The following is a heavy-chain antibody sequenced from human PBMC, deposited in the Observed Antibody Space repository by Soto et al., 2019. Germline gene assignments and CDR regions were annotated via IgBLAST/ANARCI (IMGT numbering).Heavy chain of an antibody. Sequence: PGESLKISCKGSGYSFTSYWISWVRQMPGKGLEWMGRIDPSDSYTNYSPSFQGHVTISADKSISTAYLQWSSLKASDTAMYYCARQGEQLVDYYYYGMDVWGQGTTVTVSS. J-gene: IGHJ6*02. D-gene: IGHD6-6*01. V-gene: IGHV5-10-1*01. CDR3: ARQGEQLVDYYYYGMDV. CDR2: IDPSDSYT. CDR1: GYSFTSYW.